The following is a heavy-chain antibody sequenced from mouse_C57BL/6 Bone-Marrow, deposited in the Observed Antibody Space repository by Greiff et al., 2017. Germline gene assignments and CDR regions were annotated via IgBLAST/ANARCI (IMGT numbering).Heavy chain of an antibody. CDR3: ARPAQYGNYWYFDV. V-gene: IGHV15-2*01. D-gene: IGHD2-1*01. Sequence: VQLQQSGSELRSPGSSVKLSCKDFDSEVFPIAYMSWVRQKPGHGFEWIGGILPSIGRTIYGEKFEDKATLDADTLSNTAYLELNSLTSEDSAISYCARPAQYGNYWYFDVWGTGTTVTVSS. CDR2: ILPSIGRT. CDR1: DSEVFPIAY. J-gene: IGHJ1*03.